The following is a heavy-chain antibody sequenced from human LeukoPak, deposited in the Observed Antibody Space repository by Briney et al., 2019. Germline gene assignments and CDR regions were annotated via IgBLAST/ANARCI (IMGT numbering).Heavy chain of an antibody. V-gene: IGHV1-2*02. CDR3: ARWRGYSSGWSGPFDD. Sequence: GASVKVSCKASGYTFTGHYLHWVRQAPGQGLEWMGWIDAKSGGTEYAQRFQGRVATTRDTSINTGYMELRSLTSDDTAVYYCARWRGYSSGWSGPFDDWGQGTLVTVSS. CDR1: GYTFTGHY. D-gene: IGHD6-13*01. J-gene: IGHJ4*02. CDR2: IDAKSGGT.